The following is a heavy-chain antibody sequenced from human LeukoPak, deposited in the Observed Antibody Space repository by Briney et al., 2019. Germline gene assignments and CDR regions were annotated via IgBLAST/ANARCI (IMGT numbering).Heavy chain of an antibody. CDR1: GYTFTSYG. CDR3: ARRPGYDKRMSSLDY. Sequence: ASVKVSCKASGYTFTSYGISWVRQAPGQGLEWMGWISAYNGDTKCAQKLQGRVTVTTDTSTTTAYMELRSLSSDDTAIYYCARRPGYDKRMSSLDYWGQGTLVTVSS. V-gene: IGHV1-18*01. D-gene: IGHD5-12*01. J-gene: IGHJ4*02. CDR2: ISAYNGDT.